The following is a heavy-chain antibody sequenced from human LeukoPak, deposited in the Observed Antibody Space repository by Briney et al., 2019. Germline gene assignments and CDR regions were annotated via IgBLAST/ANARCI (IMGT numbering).Heavy chain of an antibody. CDR3: ARVGGRSGWYFDY. D-gene: IGHD6-19*01. Sequence: SVTVSCTASGGTFSSYAISWVRQAPGQGLEWMGGIIPIFGTANYAQKFQGRVTITADESTSTAYMELSSLRSEDTAVYYCARVGGRSGWYFDYWGQGTLVTVSS. CDR2: IIPIFGTA. V-gene: IGHV1-69*13. J-gene: IGHJ4*02. CDR1: GGTFSSYA.